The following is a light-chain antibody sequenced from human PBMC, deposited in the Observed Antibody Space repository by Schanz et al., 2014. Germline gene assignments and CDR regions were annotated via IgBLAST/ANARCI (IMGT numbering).Light chain of an antibody. CDR2: GAS. CDR1: QTVSSSD. Sequence: EIVLTQSPGTLSVSPGERATLSCRASQTVSSSDLAWYQHKPGQAPRLLIYGASNRATGIPDRFSGSGSGTDFTLTITRLEPEDFVVYYCQQYGSSPLTFGGGTKVEIK. V-gene: IGKV3-20*01. J-gene: IGKJ4*01. CDR3: QQYGSSPLT.